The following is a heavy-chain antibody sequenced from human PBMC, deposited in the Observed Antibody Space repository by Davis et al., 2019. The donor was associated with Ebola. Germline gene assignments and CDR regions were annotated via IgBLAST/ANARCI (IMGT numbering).Heavy chain of an antibody. CDR1: GFTFSSYE. D-gene: IGHD4-17*01. V-gene: IGHV3-48*03. Sequence: GGSLRLSCAASGFTFSSYEMNWVRQAPGKGLEWVSYICRSGSTIYYADSVKGRFTISSDNANNSLYLQMNSLRAEDTADYYWTGGQTTVTTGWFDPWGQGTLVTVSS. CDR2: ICRSGSTI. J-gene: IGHJ5*02. CDR3: TGGQTTVTTGWFDP.